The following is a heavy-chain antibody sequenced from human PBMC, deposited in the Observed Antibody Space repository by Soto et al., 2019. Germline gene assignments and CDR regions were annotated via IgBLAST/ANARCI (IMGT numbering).Heavy chain of an antibody. J-gene: IGHJ4*02. V-gene: IGHV1-69*06. CDR1: GGTFDTYA. Sequence: ASVKVSCKASGGTFDTYAISWVRQAPGQGLEWMGGVIPMFLKPNYAQKFKGRVTITAVKSTNTVYMEMISLMSEDTAVYYCVRGGGEMANPPPYLYWGQGTQVTVSS. CDR2: VIPMFLKP. CDR3: VRGGGEMANPPPYLY. D-gene: IGHD3-16*01.